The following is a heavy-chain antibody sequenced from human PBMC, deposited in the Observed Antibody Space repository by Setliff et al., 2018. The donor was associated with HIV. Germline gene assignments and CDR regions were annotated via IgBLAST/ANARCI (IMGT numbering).Heavy chain of an antibody. V-gene: IGHV3-33*01. J-gene: IGHJ4*02. CDR1: GFTFNSYA. D-gene: IGHD3-16*01. CDR3: ARERLRLGECLDY. Sequence: LSLSCAASGFTFNSYAMHWVRQAPGKGLEWVAVIRYDGSNKYYADSVKGRFTISRDNAKNSLSLQMNSLRTEDTAVYYCARERLRLGECLDYWGQGTLVTVSS. CDR2: IRYDGSNK.